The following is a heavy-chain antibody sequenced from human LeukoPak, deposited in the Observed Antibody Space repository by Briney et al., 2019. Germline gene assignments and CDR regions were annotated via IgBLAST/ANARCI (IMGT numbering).Heavy chain of an antibody. J-gene: IGHJ4*02. CDR3: ARRSKYDILTGQTYYFDY. CDR2: INHSGST. V-gene: IGHV4-34*01. CDR1: GGSFSGYY. Sequence: TSETLSLTCAVYGGSFSGYYWSWIRQPPGKGLEWIGEINHSGSTNYNPSLKSRVTISVDTSKNQFSLKLSSVTAADTAVYYCARRSKYDILTGQTYYFDYWGQGTLVTVSS. D-gene: IGHD3-9*01.